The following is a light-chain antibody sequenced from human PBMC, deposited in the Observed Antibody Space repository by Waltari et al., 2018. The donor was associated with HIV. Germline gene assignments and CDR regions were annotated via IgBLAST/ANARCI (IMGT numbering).Light chain of an antibody. V-gene: IGLV2-14*01. CDR2: GVN. J-gene: IGLJ2*01. CDR1: RSDVGNDNY. CDR3: TSYTTTKQGI. Sequence: QSALIQPASVSGSPGQSITISCPGTRSDVGNDNYVSWYQQNPGKAPKLMIFGVNKRPSGVSDRFSGSRSGYTASLTISGLQAEDEGVYYCTSYTTTKQGIFGGGTKLTVL.